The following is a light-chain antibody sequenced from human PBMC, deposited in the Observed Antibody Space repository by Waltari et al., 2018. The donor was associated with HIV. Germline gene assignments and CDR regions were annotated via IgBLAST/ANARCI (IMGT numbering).Light chain of an antibody. CDR3: QQHLTTPRT. J-gene: IGKJ1*01. CDR2: WAS. V-gene: IGKV4-1*01. Sequence: DIVMTQSPDSLVLSLGERAPINCKSSQSVLRSSSNYLAWYQQKPGQPPKLLIYWASTRESGVPDRFSGSGSGTDFTLTISSLQAEDVAVYYCQQHLTTPRTFGQGTKVEIK. CDR1: QSVLRSSSNY.